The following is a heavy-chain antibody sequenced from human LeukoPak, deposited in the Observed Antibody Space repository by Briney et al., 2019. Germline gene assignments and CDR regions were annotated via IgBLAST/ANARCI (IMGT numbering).Heavy chain of an antibody. V-gene: IGHV3-53*05. CDR2: IYSGGST. J-gene: IGHJ4*02. Sequence: SGGSLRLSCAASGVTVSSNYMSWVRQAPGKGLEWVSVIYSGGSTYYADSVKGRFTISRDNSKNTLYLQMNSLRPEDTAVYYCARSPRFGEFNSWGQGTLVTVSS. D-gene: IGHD3-10*02. CDR3: ARSPRFGEFNS. CDR1: GVTVSSNY.